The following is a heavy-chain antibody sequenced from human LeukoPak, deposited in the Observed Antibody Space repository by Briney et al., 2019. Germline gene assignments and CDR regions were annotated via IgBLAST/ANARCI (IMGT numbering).Heavy chain of an antibody. J-gene: IGHJ4*02. D-gene: IGHD4-23*01. CDR2: IIPILGIA. Sequence: SVKVSCKASGGTFSSYTISWVRQAPGQGLEWMGRIIPILGIANYAQKFQGRVTITADKSTSTAYMELSGLRSEDTAVYYCARDVSVAYLDYWGQGTLVTVSS. CDR1: GGTFSSYT. CDR3: ARDVSVAYLDY. V-gene: IGHV1-69*04.